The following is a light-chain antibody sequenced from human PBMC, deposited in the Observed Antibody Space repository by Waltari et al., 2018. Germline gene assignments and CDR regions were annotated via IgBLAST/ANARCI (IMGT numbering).Light chain of an antibody. V-gene: IGLV3-1*01. Sequence: SSDLAQPPSVSVSPGQTASITCSGDHLGDNSASWYQQKPGQSPVLVIFQDNKRPSGIPERFSGSNSGNTATLTISGTQAMDEADYYCQASDSNTAGAVFGGGTRLTVL. CDR2: QDN. CDR3: QASDSNTAGAV. J-gene: IGLJ2*01. CDR1: HLGDNS.